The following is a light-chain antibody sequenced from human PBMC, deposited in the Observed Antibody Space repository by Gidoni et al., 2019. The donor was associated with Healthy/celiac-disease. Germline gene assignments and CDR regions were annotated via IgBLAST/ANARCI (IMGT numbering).Light chain of an antibody. CDR3: QQYDNLPYT. CDR2: DAS. V-gene: IGKV1-33*01. CDR1: QDISNY. J-gene: IGKJ2*01. Sequence: DIQMTQSPSSLSASVGDRVNITCQASQDISNYLTGYQHKPGKSPKLLIYDASTLETGVPSRFSGSASGTDFTFTISSLPPEDIATYYCQQYDNLPYTFGQGTKLEIQ.